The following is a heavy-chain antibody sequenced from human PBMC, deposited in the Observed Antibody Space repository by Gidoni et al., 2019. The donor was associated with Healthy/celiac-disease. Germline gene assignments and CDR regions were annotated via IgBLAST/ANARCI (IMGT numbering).Heavy chain of an antibody. J-gene: IGHJ6*02. CDR3: AKDLVRVVGAHQVYYYYYGMDV. CDR1: GFPFSRYG. CDR2: ISYDGSNK. V-gene: IGHV3-30*18. D-gene: IGHD1-26*01. Sequence: QVQLVESGGGVVQPGRSLRLPCAASGFPFSRYGMPSVRQAPGKGLEWVAVISYDGSNKYYADSVKGRFTISRDNSKNTLYLQMNSLRAEDTAVYYCAKDLVRVVGAHQVYYYYYGMDVWGQGTTVTVSS.